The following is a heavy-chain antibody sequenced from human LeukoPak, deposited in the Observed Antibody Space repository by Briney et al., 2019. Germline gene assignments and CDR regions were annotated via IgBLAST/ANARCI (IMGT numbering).Heavy chain of an antibody. CDR1: GGSISSYY. D-gene: IGHD3-10*01. CDR3: ARGIVGAYYYGSGSQKGYGMDV. J-gene: IGHJ6*02. CDR2: IYTSGST. Sequence: SETLSLTCTVSGGSISSYYWSWIRQPAGKGLEWIGRIYTSGSTNYNASLKSRVSMSVDTSKNQFSLKLSSVTAADTAVYYCARGIVGAYYYGSGSQKGYGMDVWGQGTTVTVSS. V-gene: IGHV4-4*07.